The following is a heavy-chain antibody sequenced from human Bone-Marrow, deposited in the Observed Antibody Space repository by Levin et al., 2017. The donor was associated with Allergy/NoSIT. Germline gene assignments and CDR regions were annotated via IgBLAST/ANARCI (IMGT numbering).Heavy chain of an antibody. D-gene: IGHD3-22*01. CDR2: IRSKNDGEKT. J-gene: IGHJ4*02. Sequence: GESLKISCVASGFTFRNFWMIWVRQAPGKGLEWVGHIRSKNDGEKTDYAAPVRGRFTISRDDSKTTLYLQMDSLKTEDTAVYYCSALMSYYDSSGLELWGQGTLVTVSS. V-gene: IGHV3-15*01. CDR1: GFTFRNFW. CDR3: SALMSYYDSSGLEL.